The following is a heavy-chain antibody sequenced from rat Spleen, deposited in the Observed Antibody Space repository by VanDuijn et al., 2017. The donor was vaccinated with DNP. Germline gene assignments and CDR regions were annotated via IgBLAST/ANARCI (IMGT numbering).Heavy chain of an antibody. J-gene: IGHJ4*01. Sequence: EVQLVESGGDLVEPGRSLKLSCVASGIIFSDCDMAWVRQAPRKGLEWVATISSSDNRTYYPDSVKGRFTISRDNAKGSLYLQMNSLKSEDTATYDCASHPLDAWGQGTSVTVSS. V-gene: IGHV5-7*01. CDR2: ISSSDNRT. CDR3: ASHPLDA. CDR1: GIIFSDCD.